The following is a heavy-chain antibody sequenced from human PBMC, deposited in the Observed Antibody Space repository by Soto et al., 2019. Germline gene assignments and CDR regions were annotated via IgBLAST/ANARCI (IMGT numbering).Heavy chain of an antibody. D-gene: IGHD6-13*01. CDR2: INTDGSST. Sequence: EVQLVESGGGLVQPGGSLRLSCAASGFTFSGYWMHWVRQAPGKGLLWVSRINTDGSSTTYADSVKGRFTVSRDNAKNTLYLQVNSLKAEDTAVYYCARVGSTDRVYWGRGTLVTVSS. CDR1: GFTFSGYW. J-gene: IGHJ4*02. CDR3: ARVGSTDRVY. V-gene: IGHV3-74*03.